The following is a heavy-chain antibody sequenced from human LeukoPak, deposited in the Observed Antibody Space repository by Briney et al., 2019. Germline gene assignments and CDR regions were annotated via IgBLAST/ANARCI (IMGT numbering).Heavy chain of an antibody. D-gene: IGHD1-26*01. CDR2: IYTSGST. J-gene: IGHJ5*02. V-gene: IGHV4-61*02. Sequence: SQTLSLTCTVSGGSISSGSYYWSWIRQPAGKGLEWIGRIYTSGSTNYNPSLKSRVTISVDTSKNQFSLKLSSVTAADTAVYYCASFSGLTVDPWGQGTLVTVSS. CDR1: GGSISSGSYY. CDR3: ASFSGLTVDP.